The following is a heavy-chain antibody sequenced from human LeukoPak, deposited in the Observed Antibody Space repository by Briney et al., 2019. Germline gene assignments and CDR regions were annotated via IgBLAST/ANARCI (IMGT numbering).Heavy chain of an antibody. CDR1: GGSISSTNYL. D-gene: IGHD1-26*01. CDR3: ARYIVSYPHDAFDI. CDR2: ISYTGTT. J-gene: IGHJ3*02. Sequence: SETLSLTCTVSGGSISSTNYLWGWIRQPPGKGLEWIGSISYTGTTYYNPSLKSRVTISVDTSKKQFSLKLSSVTAADTAFYYCARYIVSYPHDAFDIWGQGTMVTVSS. V-gene: IGHV4-39*07.